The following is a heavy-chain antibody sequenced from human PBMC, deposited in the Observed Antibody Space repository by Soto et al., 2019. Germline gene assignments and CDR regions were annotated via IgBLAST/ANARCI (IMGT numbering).Heavy chain of an antibody. CDR3: ASQTREQWLVLYYYGMDV. D-gene: IGHD6-19*01. J-gene: IGHJ6*02. Sequence: QVQLVESGGGVVQPGRSLRLSCAASGFTFSSYAMHWVRQAPGKGLEWVAVISYDGSNKYYADSVKGRFTISRDNSKNTLYLQMNSLRAEDTAVYYCASQTREQWLVLYYYGMDVWGQGTTVTVSS. CDR2: ISYDGSNK. V-gene: IGHV3-30-3*01. CDR1: GFTFSSYA.